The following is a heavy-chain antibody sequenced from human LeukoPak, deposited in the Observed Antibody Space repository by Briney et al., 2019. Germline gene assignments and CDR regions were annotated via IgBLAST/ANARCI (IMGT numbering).Heavy chain of an antibody. Sequence: PSGGSLRLSCAASGFTLSSYWMHWVRQAPGKGLVWVSRINSDGSSTSYADSVKGRFTISRDNAKNTLYLQMNSLRAEDTAVYYCARVLGLVRATEPPGYWGQGTLVTVSS. CDR2: INSDGSST. D-gene: IGHD1-14*01. V-gene: IGHV3-74*01. CDR3: ARVLGLVRATEPPGY. J-gene: IGHJ4*02. CDR1: GFTLSSYW.